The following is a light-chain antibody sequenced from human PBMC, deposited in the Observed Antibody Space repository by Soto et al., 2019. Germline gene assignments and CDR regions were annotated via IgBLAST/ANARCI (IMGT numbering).Light chain of an antibody. Sequence: QPVLTQPASVSGSPGQSITISCTGTSSDVGGYAYVSWYQQYPGKAPKLVISAVSNRPSGVSHRFSGSRSGNTASLTISGLQAEDEADYYCSSYTSNTTPVFGGGTKVTVL. CDR1: SSDVGGYAY. CDR3: SSYTSNTTPV. CDR2: AVS. J-gene: IGLJ3*02. V-gene: IGLV2-14*01.